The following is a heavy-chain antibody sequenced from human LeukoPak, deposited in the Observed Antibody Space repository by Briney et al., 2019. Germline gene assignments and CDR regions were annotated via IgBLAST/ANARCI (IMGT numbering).Heavy chain of an antibody. CDR2: IYYSGST. D-gene: IGHD4-17*01. V-gene: IGHV4-39*01. CDR1: GGSISSSSYY. CDR3: ARHGGDYGDYDCWFDP. Sequence: PSETLSLTCTVSGGSISSSSYYWGWIRQPPGKGLEWIGSIYYSGSTYYNPSLKSRVTTSVDTSKNQFSLKLSSVTAADTAVYYCARHGGDYGDYDCWFDPWGQGTLVTVSS. J-gene: IGHJ5*02.